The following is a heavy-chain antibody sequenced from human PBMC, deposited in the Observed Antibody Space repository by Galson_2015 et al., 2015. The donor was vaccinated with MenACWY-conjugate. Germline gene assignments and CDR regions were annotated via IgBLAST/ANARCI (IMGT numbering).Heavy chain of an antibody. D-gene: IGHD7-27*01. Sequence: SVKVSCKATGYDFPMSVIHWVRQAPGQRLEWMGWINAGHGRTKYSQKFQGRVTITRDTFATTAYMELSSLTSEDTAVYYCARDSGPIEFVDHWGQGTPVTVSS. CDR3: ARDSGPIEFVDH. CDR2: INAGHGRT. CDR1: GYDFPMSV. V-gene: IGHV1-3*01. J-gene: IGHJ5*02.